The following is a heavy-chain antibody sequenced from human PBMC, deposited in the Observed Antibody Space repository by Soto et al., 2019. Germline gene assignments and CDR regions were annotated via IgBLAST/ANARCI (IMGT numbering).Heavy chain of an antibody. CDR1: GYNFTTYL. CDR3: ARIKWGLDHYSGMDV. Sequence: LGESLKISCKGSGYNFTTYLIGWVRQMPGKGLEWMGIIYPGDSDTTYSPSFQGQVTISADKSISTAYLELTRLRPDDTGIYYCARIKWGLDHYSGMDVWGQGTAVTVSS. J-gene: IGHJ6*02. CDR2: IYPGDSDT. V-gene: IGHV5-51*01. D-gene: IGHD4-4*01.